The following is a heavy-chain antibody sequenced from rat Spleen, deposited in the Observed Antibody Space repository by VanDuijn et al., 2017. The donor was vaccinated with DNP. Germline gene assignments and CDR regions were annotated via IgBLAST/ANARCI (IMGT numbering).Heavy chain of an antibody. D-gene: IGHD1-1*01. V-gene: IGHV5S13*01. CDR1: GFTFNNYW. Sequence: EVQLVESGGDLVQPGRSLKLSCVASGFTFNNYWMTWIRQVPGKGLDWVASIGSGGRNTYYRDSVKGRFTISRDNAKNTQYLQMDSLRSADSATYYCARQNYYYSGNTLDAWGQGISVTVSS. CDR3: ARQNYYYSGNTLDA. CDR2: IGSGGRNT. J-gene: IGHJ4*01.